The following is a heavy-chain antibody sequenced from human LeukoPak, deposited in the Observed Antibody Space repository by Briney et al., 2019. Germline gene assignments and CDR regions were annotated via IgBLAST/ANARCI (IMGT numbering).Heavy chain of an antibody. J-gene: IGHJ4*02. CDR2: ISAYSGNT. CDR3: LRESCRGGSCSFDS. V-gene: IGHV1-18*01. Sequence: ASVKVSCKPSGYTFTSHGSSWVRQAPGPRREGIGWISAYSGNTNYAQKLEGRVTMTTDTCTVPAPIDLEAVSSDDTTDYYCLRESCRGGSCSFDSRGQGTLVTVSP. D-gene: IGHD2-15*01. CDR1: GYTFTSHG.